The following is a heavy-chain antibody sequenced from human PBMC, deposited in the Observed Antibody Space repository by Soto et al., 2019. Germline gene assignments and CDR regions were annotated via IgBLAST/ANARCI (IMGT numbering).Heavy chain of an antibody. CDR2: IYYSGST. V-gene: IGHV4-59*01. Sequence: SETLSLTCTVSGGSISSYYWSWIRQPPGKGLEWIGYIYYSGSTNYNPSLKSRVTISVDTSKNQFSLKLSSVTAADTAVYYCARGPPPYYDFWSGYYSTLDPLYYFDYWGQGTLVTVSS. D-gene: IGHD3-3*01. CDR1: GGSISSYY. CDR3: ARGPPPYYDFWSGYYSTLDPLYYFDY. J-gene: IGHJ4*02.